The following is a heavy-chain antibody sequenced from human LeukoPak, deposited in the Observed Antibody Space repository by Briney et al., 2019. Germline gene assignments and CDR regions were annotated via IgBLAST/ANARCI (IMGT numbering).Heavy chain of an antibody. CDR1: GFTFSSYW. V-gene: IGHV3-74*01. CDR2: INSDGSST. D-gene: IGHD6-19*01. Sequence: AGGSLRLSCAASGFTFSSYWMHWVRQAPGKGLVWVSRINSDGSSTSYADSVKGRFTISRDNAKNTLYLQMNSLRAEDTAVYYCAREDGYSSGWYGISWFDPWGQGTLVTVSS. J-gene: IGHJ5*02. CDR3: AREDGYSSGWYGISWFDP.